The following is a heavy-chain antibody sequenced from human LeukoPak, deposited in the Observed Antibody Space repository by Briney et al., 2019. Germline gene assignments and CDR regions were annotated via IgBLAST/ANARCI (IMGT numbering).Heavy chain of an antibody. D-gene: IGHD3-10*01. CDR3: ARDTRTYYYGSGGHYYMDV. CDR2: ISAYNGNT. CDR1: GYTFTDYY. J-gene: IGHJ6*03. V-gene: IGHV1-18*04. Sequence: ASVKVSCKASGYTFTDYYMHWVRQAPGQGLEGMGWISAYNGNTNYAQKLQGRVTMTTDTSTSTAYMELRSLRSDDTAVYYCARDTRTYYYGSGGHYYMDVWGKGTTVTVSS.